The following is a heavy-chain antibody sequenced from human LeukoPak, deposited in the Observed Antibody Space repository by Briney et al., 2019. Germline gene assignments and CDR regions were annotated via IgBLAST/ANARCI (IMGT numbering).Heavy chain of an antibody. Sequence: GGSLRLSCAASGFTFTSYSMNWVRLAPGKGLEWVSSISGSSNYIYYADSVKGRFTISRDNAKNSLCLQVNSLRAEDTAVYYCARGEAVAGNNYFDYWGQGTLVTVSS. CDR3: ARGEAVAGNNYFDY. D-gene: IGHD6-19*01. CDR2: ISGSSNYI. J-gene: IGHJ4*02. V-gene: IGHV3-21*01. CDR1: GFTFTSYS.